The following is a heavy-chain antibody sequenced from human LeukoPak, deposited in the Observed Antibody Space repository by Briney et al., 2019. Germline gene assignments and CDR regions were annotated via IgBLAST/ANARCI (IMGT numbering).Heavy chain of an antibody. CDR1: GFTFDDYA. CDR3: AKGVWELSEYFQH. D-gene: IGHD1-26*01. CDR2: ISWNSGSI. J-gene: IGHJ1*01. Sequence: SGRSLRLSCAASGFTFDDYAMHWVRQAPGKGLEWVSGISWNSGSIGYTDSVKGRFTISRDNAKNSLYLQMNSLRAEDTALYYCAKGVWELSEYFQHWGQGTLVTVSS. V-gene: IGHV3-9*01.